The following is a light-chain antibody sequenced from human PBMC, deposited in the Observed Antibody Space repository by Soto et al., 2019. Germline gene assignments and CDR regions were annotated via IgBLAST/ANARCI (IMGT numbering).Light chain of an antibody. CDR2: GAS. V-gene: IGKV1-39*01. J-gene: IGKJ5*01. CDR3: QQSYRTPTT. CDR1: QGIGTY. Sequence: DIQMTQSPSSLPASVGDRVTITCRASQGIGTYINWYQQKPGKAPEVLIYGASSLQSGVPSRFSGSGSGTHFTLTISSLQPEDFSTYYCQQSYRTPTTFGQGTRLEIK.